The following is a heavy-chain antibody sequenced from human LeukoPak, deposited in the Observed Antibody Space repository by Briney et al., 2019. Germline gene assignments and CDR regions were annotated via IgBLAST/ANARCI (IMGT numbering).Heavy chain of an antibody. Sequence: GASVKVSCKASGYSFTGYYMHWVRQAPGQGLEWMGWINPNSDGTNYAQKFQGRVTMTRDTSISTAYMELSRLRSDDTAVYYCASDSGSYYNSFDYWGQGTLVTVSS. CDR2: INPNSDGT. D-gene: IGHD1-26*01. CDR3: ASDSGSYYNSFDY. J-gene: IGHJ4*02. V-gene: IGHV1-2*02. CDR1: GYSFTGYY.